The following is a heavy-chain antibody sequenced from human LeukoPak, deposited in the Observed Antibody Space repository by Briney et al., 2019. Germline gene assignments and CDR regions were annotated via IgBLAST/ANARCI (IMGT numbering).Heavy chain of an antibody. D-gene: IGHD6-19*01. CDR3: ARVIAVAGGVPPRYFDY. CDR2: IYYSGST. CDR1: GGSISSYY. Sequence: SETLSLTCTVSGGSISSYYWSWIRQPPGKGPEWIGYIYYSGSTNYNPSLKSRVTISVDTSKNQFSLKLSSVTAADTAVYYCARVIAVAGGVPPRYFDYWGQGTLVTVSS. J-gene: IGHJ4*02. V-gene: IGHV4-59*01.